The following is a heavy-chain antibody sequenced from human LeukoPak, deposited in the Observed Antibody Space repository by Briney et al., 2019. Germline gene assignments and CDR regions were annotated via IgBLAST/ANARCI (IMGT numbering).Heavy chain of an antibody. Sequence: GGSLRLSCAASGFTFSSYSMNWVRQAPGKGLEWVSSISSSSSYIYYADSVKGRFTISRDNAKNSLYLQMNSLRAEDTAVYYCARMGPYYDSSGYLFDYRGQGTLVTVSS. CDR2: ISSSSSYI. CDR1: GFTFSSYS. J-gene: IGHJ4*02. D-gene: IGHD3-22*01. V-gene: IGHV3-21*01. CDR3: ARMGPYYDSSGYLFDY.